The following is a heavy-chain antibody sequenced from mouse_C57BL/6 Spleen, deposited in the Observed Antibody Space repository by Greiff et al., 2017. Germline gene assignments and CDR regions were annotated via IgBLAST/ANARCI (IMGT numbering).Heavy chain of an antibody. J-gene: IGHJ2*01. CDR3: ARGSGYLLFDY. V-gene: IGHV1-4*01. CDR1: GYTFTSYT. CDR2: INPSSGYT. Sequence: VKLQQSGAELARPGASVKMSCKASGYTFTSYTMHWVKQRSGQGLEWIGYINPSSGYTKYNQKFKDKATLTADKSSSTAYMQLSSLTSEDSAVYYCARGSGYLLFDYWGQGTTLTVSS. D-gene: IGHD3-2*02.